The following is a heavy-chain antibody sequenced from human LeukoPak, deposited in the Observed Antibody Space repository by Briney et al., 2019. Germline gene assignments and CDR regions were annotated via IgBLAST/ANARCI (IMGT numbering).Heavy chain of an antibody. CDR3: ARQEVPAAMPGNWFDP. CDR2: INHSGST. J-gene: IGHJ5*02. CDR1: GGSFSGYY. D-gene: IGHD2-2*01. Sequence: SETLSLTCAVYGGSFSGYYWSWIRQPPGKGLEWIGEINHSGSTNYNPSLKSRVTISVDTSKNQFSLKLSSVTAADTAVYYCARQEVPAAMPGNWFDPWSQGTLVTVSS. V-gene: IGHV4-34*01.